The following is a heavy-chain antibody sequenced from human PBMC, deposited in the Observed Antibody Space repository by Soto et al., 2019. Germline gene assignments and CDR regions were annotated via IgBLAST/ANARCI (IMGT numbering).Heavy chain of an antibody. CDR3: ARDYEVPYYYYGMDV. Sequence: QVQLVQSGAEVKKPGASVKVSCKASGYTFTSYGISWVRQAPGQGLEWMGWISAYNGNTNYAQKLQGRVTMTTDTSTSTAYMELRSLTSYDTAVYYCARDYEVPYYYYGMDVWGQGTTVTVSS. CDR2: ISAYNGNT. V-gene: IGHV1-18*01. D-gene: IGHD3-3*01. CDR1: GYTFTSYG. J-gene: IGHJ6*02.